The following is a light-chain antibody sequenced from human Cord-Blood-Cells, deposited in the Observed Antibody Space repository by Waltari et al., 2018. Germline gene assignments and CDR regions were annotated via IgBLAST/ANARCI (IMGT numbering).Light chain of an antibody. J-gene: IGLJ3*02. Sequence: SYELTQPPPVSVSPGQTASITCSGDKLGVKYACRYQQKPGQSPVLVIYQDSKRPSRIPGRFSGSNAGNTASLTSGGTQAMDEADYYCQAWDSSTAWVFGGGTKLTVL. CDR1: KLGVKY. V-gene: IGLV3-1*01. CDR3: QAWDSSTAWV. CDR2: QDS.